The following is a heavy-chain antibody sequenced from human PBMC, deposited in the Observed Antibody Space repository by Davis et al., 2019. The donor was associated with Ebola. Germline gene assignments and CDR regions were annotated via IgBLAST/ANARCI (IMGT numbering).Heavy chain of an antibody. CDR3: ARAVGPCSTSSCLTWFGP. D-gene: IGHD2-2*01. Sequence: SETLSLTCSVSGSSIRSGYYWGWIRQPPGKGLEWLGSLFQSVSTYYNPSLESRLNISIDTSKNQFSLELTSVTAFDSAIYYCARAVGPCSTSSCLTWFGPWGQGIVVTVSS. CDR1: GSSIRSGYY. V-gene: IGHV4-38-2*02. J-gene: IGHJ5*02. CDR2: LFQSVST.